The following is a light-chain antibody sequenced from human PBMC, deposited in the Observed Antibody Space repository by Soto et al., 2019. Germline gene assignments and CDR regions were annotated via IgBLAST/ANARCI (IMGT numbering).Light chain of an antibody. CDR2: DTS. V-gene: IGKV3-20*01. J-gene: IGKJ5*01. CDR1: QSLTNSF. Sequence: EFALTQSPGTLSLSPGERATLSCRASQSLTNSFMAWYQQKPGQAPRLLIYDTSSRASGIPDRFSGSGSGTDFTLTISRLETEDFAVFYCQQYGTSEIIFGQGTRLESK. CDR3: QQYGTSEII.